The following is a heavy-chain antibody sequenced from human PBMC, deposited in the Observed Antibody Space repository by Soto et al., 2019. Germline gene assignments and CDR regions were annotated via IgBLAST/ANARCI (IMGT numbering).Heavy chain of an antibody. CDR3: ARVSVRGVIMLDWFDP. CDR1: GYTFTSYG. D-gene: IGHD3-10*01. Sequence: QVQLVQSGAEVKNSGASVKVSCKASGYTFTSYGFSWVRQAPGQGLEWMGWISASNGNTNYAQKLQGRVTMTTDTSTSTAYMELRSLRSDDTAVYYCARVSVRGVIMLDWFDPWGQGTLVTVSS. J-gene: IGHJ5*02. V-gene: IGHV1-18*01. CDR2: ISASNGNT.